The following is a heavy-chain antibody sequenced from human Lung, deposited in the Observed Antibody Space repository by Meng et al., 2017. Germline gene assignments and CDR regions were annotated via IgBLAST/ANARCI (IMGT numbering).Heavy chain of an antibody. CDR1: GYTFPIYW. CDR2: IKPKRGDT. V-gene: IGHV1-2*05. J-gene: IGHJ4*02. D-gene: IGHD4-23*01. Sequence: QWVPGGAGGKKAGPSREVPWMASGYTFPIYWTDWGRRAPGQGREWNGRIKPKRGDTHYAKRFQGRVTMTGETSISTAYRGPSWVRTDDTGIYYWARDEDISRGGKPFVDYWGQGTLVTVSS. CDR3: ARDEDISRGGKPFVDY.